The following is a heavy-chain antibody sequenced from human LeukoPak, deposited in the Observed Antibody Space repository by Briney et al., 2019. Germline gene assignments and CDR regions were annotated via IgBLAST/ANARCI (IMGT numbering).Heavy chain of an antibody. CDR1: GGSFSGYY. Sequence: SETLSLTCAVYGGSFSGYYWSWIRQPPGKGLEWIGEINHSGSTNYNPSLKSRVTISVDTSKNQFSLKLSSVTAADTAVYYCARGRRAYDSRTPVHYWVQGTLVTVSS. D-gene: IGHD5-12*01. CDR2: INHSGST. CDR3: ARGRRAYDSRTPVHY. J-gene: IGHJ4*02. V-gene: IGHV4-34*01.